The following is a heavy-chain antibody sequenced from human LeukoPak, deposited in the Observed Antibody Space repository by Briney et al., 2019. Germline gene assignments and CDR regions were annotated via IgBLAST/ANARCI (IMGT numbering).Heavy chain of an antibody. J-gene: IGHJ6*03. V-gene: IGHV3-7*01. CDR3: AKNGDRGAYCTGGTCYPYFYYYMDV. Sequence: GGSLRLSCAASGFTFSSYCMSWVRQAPGKGLEWVANIKPDGSEKYYVDSVKGRFTISRDNAKKSLYLQMNSLRAEDTAIYYCAKNGDRGAYCTGGTCYPYFYYYMDVWGKGTTVTI. CDR2: IKPDGSEK. CDR1: GFTFSSYC. D-gene: IGHD2-15*01.